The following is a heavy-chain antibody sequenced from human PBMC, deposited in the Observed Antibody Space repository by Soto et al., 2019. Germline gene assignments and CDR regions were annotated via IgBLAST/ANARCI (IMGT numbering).Heavy chain of an antibody. CDR3: ARFTDLRYQRNDAFAI. D-gene: IGHD3-9*01. J-gene: IGHJ3*02. CDR1: GGSISSGGYY. Sequence: QVQLQESGPGLVKPSQTLSLTCTVSGGSISSGGYYWSWIRQHPGKGLEWIGYIYYSGSTYYNPSLKGRVTISVDTSKNQFSLKLSSVTAADTAVYYCARFTDLRYQRNDAFAIWGQGTMVTVSS. V-gene: IGHV4-31*03. CDR2: IYYSGST.